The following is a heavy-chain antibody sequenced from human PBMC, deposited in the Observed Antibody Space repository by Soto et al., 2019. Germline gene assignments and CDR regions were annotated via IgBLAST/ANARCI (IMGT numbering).Heavy chain of an antibody. V-gene: IGHV3-74*01. J-gene: IGHJ4*02. D-gene: IGHD1-7*01. Sequence: EVQLVEAGGGLVQPGGSLRLSCAASGFTLSSYWMHWVRQVPGKGLMWVSRINSDGIRTNYADSVKGRLTISRDNAKNTLYLQMNRLIAEDTAVYYCARDLGNYDRYYFDYWGQGTLVTVSS. CDR2: INSDGIRT. CDR1: GFTLSSYW. CDR3: ARDLGNYDRYYFDY.